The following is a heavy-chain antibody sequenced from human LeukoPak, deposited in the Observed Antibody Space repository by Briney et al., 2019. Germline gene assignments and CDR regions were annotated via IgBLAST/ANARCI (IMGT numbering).Heavy chain of an antibody. D-gene: IGHD4-17*01. J-gene: IGHJ4*02. Sequence: GGSLRLSCAASGFTFSNYAMNWVRQAPGKGLEWVSTISGSGGSTYYADSVKGRFTISRDNSKNTLFLQMNSLRAEDTAVYYCAKIYGDYQYYFDFWGRGTLVTVSS. V-gene: IGHV3-23*01. CDR2: ISGSGGST. CDR1: GFTFSNYA. CDR3: AKIYGDYQYYFDF.